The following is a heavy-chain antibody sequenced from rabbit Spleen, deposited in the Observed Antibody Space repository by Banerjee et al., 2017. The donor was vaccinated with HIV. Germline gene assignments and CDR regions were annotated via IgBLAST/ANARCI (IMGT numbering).Heavy chain of an antibody. CDR1: GFDFSNYG. CDR3: VRDQAGDGDYGPYYLNL. V-gene: IGHV1S47*01. Sequence: QEQLVESGGGLVQPGGSLKLSCKASGFDFSNYGVTWVRQAPGKGLEWSGYIEPIFGNTYYANWVNGRFPISSHNAQNTLYLQLSSLTAADTATYFCVRDQAGDGDYGPYYLNLWGPGTLVTVS. CDR2: IEPIFGNT. D-gene: IGHD2-1*01. J-gene: IGHJ4*01.